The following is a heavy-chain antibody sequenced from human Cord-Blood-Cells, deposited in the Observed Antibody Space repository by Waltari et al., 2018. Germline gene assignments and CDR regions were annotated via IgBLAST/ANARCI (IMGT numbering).Heavy chain of an antibody. Sequence: YTLTELSMHWVRQAPGKGLEWMGGFDPEDGETIYAQKFQGRVTMTEDTSTDTAYMELSSLRSEDTAVYYCSWGEGLLYFQHWGQGTLVTVSS. CDR3: SWGEGLLYFQH. J-gene: IGHJ1*01. V-gene: IGHV1-24*01. D-gene: IGHD2-15*01. CDR1: YTLTELS. CDR2: FDPEDGET.